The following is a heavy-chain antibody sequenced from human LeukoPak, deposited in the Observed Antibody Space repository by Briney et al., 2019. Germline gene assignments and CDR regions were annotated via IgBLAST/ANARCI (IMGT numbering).Heavy chain of an antibody. CDR3: ARGYDYGDPFDY. D-gene: IGHD4-17*01. V-gene: IGHV1-69*05. CDR2: IIPIFGTA. CDR1: GGTFSSYA. J-gene: IGHJ4*02. Sequence: SVKVSCKASGGTFSSYAISWVRQAPGQGLEWMGGIIPIFGTANYAQKFQGRVTMTTDTSTSTAYMELRSLRSDDTAVYYCARGYDYGDPFDYWGQGTLVTVSS.